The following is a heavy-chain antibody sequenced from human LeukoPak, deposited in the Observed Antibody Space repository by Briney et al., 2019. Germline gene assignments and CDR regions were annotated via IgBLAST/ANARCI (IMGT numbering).Heavy chain of an antibody. CDR1: GFTFSSYG. V-gene: IGHV3-33*06. D-gene: IGHD6-6*01. CDR2: IWYDGSNK. Sequence: PGRSLRLSCAASGFTFSSYGMHWVRQAPGKGREWVADIWYDGSNKYYADSVKGRFTISRDNSKNTLYLQMNSLRAEDTAVYYCAKERPSIAAPSAVARRLDPWGQGTLVTVSS. J-gene: IGHJ5*02. CDR3: AKERPSIAAPSAVARRLDP.